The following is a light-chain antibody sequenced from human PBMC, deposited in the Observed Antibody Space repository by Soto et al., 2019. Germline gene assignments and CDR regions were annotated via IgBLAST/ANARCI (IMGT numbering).Light chain of an antibody. J-gene: IGLJ1*01. CDR1: SSDVGGYNF. CDR3: SSYAGSTTLYV. Sequence: QSALTQPPSASGSPGQSVTISCTGTSSDVGGYNFVSWYQQHPGKAPKVMIYEVSKRPSGVPDRFSGSKSGNTASLTVSGLQAGDEADYYCSSYAGSTTLYVFGTGTKVTVL. CDR2: EVS. V-gene: IGLV2-8*01.